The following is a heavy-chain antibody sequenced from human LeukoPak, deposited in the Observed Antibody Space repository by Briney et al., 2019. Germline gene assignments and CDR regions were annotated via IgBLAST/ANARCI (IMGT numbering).Heavy chain of an antibody. Sequence: GGSLRLSCAASGFTFSSNAMSWVRQDPGKGLEWVTVISGSGGGTYYADSVKGRFTISRDNAKNSLYLQMNSLRAEDTAVYYCARISSSWGQGTLVTVSS. CDR3: ARISSS. CDR1: GFTFSSNA. CDR2: ISGSGGGT. D-gene: IGHD6-6*01. V-gene: IGHV3-23*01. J-gene: IGHJ5*02.